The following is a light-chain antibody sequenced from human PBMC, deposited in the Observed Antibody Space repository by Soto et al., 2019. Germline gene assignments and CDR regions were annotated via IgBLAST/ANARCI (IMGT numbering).Light chain of an antibody. CDR1: SSDIGNYDF. J-gene: IGLJ2*01. CDR2: EVS. CDR3: SSYTTSTSFIL. V-gene: IGLV2-14*01. Sequence: QSALTQPASVSGSPGQSITISCTGTSSDIGNYDFVSWYQQVPGTAPKAMIYEVSSRPSGVSNRFSGSQSGNTASLTISGRQAEDEAYYYCSSYTTSTSFILFGGGTKLTVL.